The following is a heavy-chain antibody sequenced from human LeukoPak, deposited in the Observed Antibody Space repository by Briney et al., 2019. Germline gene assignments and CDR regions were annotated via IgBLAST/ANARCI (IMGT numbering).Heavy chain of an antibody. J-gene: IGHJ5*02. CDR3: ARGKRRFWFDP. CDR2: ISSSGSSI. Sequence: GGSLRLSCAGSGFNFSDFYMSGIRRAPGKGLEGVAYISSSGSSIYYTDSVRGRFTISRDNAKNSLFLQMNSLRPEDTAVYYCARGKRRFWFDPWGQGTLVTVSS. D-gene: IGHD3-3*01. CDR1: GFNFSDFY. V-gene: IGHV3-11*01.